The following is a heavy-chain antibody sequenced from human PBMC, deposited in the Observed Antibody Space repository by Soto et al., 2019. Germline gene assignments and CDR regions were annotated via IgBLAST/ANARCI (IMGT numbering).Heavy chain of an antibody. Sequence: PGGSLRLSCAASGFTFSSYSMNWVRQAPGKGLEWVSSISSSSSYIYYADSVKGRFTISRGNAKNSLYLQMNSLRAEDTAVYYCARDAVGIVGATPHNWFDPWGQGTLVTVSS. CDR1: GFTFSSYS. V-gene: IGHV3-21*01. D-gene: IGHD1-26*01. CDR2: ISSSSSYI. CDR3: ARDAVGIVGATPHNWFDP. J-gene: IGHJ5*02.